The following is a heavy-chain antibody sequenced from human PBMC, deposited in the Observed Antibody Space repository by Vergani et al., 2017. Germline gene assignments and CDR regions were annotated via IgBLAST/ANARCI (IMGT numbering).Heavy chain of an antibody. V-gene: IGHV3-30*03. J-gene: IGHJ6*02. Sequence: QVQLVESGGGVVQPGRSLRLSCAASGFTFSSYGMHWVRQAPGQGLEWVAVISYDGSNKYYADSVKGRFTISRDNSKNTLYLQMNSLRAEDTAVYYCARPIGARRRYYGMDVWGQGTTVTVSS. CDR3: ARPIGARRRYYGMDV. CDR2: ISYDGSNK. CDR1: GFTFSSYG.